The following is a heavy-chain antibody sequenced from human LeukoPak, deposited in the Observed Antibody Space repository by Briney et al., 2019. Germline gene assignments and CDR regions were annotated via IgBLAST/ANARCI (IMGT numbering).Heavy chain of an antibody. CDR2: IYYSGST. D-gene: IGHD4-17*01. CDR1: GGSISSSSYY. Sequence: PSETLSLTCTVSGGSISSSSYYWGWIRQPPGKGLEWIGSIYYSGSTYYNPSLKSRVTISVDTSKNQFSLKLSSVTAADTAVYYCARHGRYGDDVSFGYWGQGTLVTVSS. CDR3: ARHGRYGDDVSFGY. V-gene: IGHV4-39*07. J-gene: IGHJ4*02.